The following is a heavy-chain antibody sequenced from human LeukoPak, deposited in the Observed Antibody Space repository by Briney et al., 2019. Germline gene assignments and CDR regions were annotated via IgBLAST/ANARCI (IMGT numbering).Heavy chain of an antibody. Sequence: SETLSLTCAVYGGSFSGYYWSWIRQPPGKGLEWIGEINHSGSTNYNPSLKSRVTISVDTSKNQFSLKLSSVTAADTAVYYCARGRGSGYSYGWYYYYYYMDVWGKGTTVTVSS. CDR3: ARGRGSGYSYGWYYYYYYMDV. CDR1: GGSFSGYY. J-gene: IGHJ6*03. CDR2: INHSGST. D-gene: IGHD5-18*01. V-gene: IGHV4-34*01.